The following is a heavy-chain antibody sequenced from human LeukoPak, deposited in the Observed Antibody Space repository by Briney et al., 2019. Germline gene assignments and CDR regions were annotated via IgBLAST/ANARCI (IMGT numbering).Heavy chain of an antibody. CDR1: GGSISSYY. Sequence: SESLSLTCTVAGGSISSYYWSWIRQPPGKGLEWIGYIYYSGTTSYNPSLKSRVTISVDTSKNQFSLKLNSLTAADAAVYYCARGQFYHDSTGYSGWGQGTLVTVPS. D-gene: IGHD3-22*01. CDR2: IYYSGTT. CDR3: ARGQFYHDSTGYSG. J-gene: IGHJ1*01. V-gene: IGHV4-59*01.